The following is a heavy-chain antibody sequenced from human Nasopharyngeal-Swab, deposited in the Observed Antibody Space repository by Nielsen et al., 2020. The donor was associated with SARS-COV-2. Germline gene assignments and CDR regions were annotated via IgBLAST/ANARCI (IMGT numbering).Heavy chain of an antibody. Sequence: VRQAPGKGLEWVAVISYDGSNKYYADSVKGRFTISRDNSKNTLYLQMNSLRAKDTAVYYCAKGSRSEYYFDYWGQGTLVTVSS. D-gene: IGHD3-10*01. CDR2: ISYDGSNK. J-gene: IGHJ4*02. CDR3: AKGSRSEYYFDY. V-gene: IGHV3-30*18.